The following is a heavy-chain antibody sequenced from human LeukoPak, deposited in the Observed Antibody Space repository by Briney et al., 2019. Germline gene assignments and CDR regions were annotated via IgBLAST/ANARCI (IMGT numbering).Heavy chain of an antibody. J-gene: IGHJ5*01. CDR2: IYYSGST. Sequence: PSETLSLTCTVSGGSISSYYWFWIRQPPGKGLEWIGYIYYSGSTNCNPSLKSRVTISLDTSKNQFSLKLSSVTAADTAIYYCARKKFIAAGGFDSWGQGTLVTVSS. V-gene: IGHV4-59*01. D-gene: IGHD6-6*01. CDR3: ARKKFIAAGGFDS. CDR1: GGSISSYY.